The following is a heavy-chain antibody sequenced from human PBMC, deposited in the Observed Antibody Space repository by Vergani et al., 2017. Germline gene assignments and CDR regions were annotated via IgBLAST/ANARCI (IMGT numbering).Heavy chain of an antibody. D-gene: IGHD6-13*01. CDR2: IYSGGST. CDR3: AREMQQLGGMDV. J-gene: IGHJ6*02. V-gene: IGHV3-66*01. CDR1: GFTVSSNY. Sequence: EVQLVESGGGLVQPGGSLRLSCAASGFTVSSNYMSWVRQAPGKGLEWVSVIYSGGSTYYADSGKGRFTISRDNSKNTLYLQMNSLRAEDTAVYYCAREMQQLGGMDVWGQGTTVTVSS.